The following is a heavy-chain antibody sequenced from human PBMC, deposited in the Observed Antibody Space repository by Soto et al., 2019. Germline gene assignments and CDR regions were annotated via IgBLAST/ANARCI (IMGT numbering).Heavy chain of an antibody. J-gene: IGHJ5*02. D-gene: IGHD2-8*01. CDR1: KFTFSSYV. CDR2: ISGSGGNT. Sequence: EVQLLESGGGLVQPGGSLRLSCAASKFTFSSYVMSWVRQAPGKGLEWVSVISGSGGNTYYADSVKGRFTISRDNSKNTLYLQMNSLRAEDTAVYYCAKAGGYCPNGVCYTRWFDPWGQGTLVTVSS. CDR3: AKAGGYCPNGVCYTRWFDP. V-gene: IGHV3-23*01.